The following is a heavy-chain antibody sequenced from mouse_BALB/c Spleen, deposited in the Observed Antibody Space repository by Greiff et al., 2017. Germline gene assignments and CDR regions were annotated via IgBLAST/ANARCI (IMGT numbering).Heavy chain of an antibody. V-gene: IGHV3-2*02. D-gene: IGHD1-1*01. Sequence: EVKLQESGPGLVKPSQSLSLTCTVTGYSITSDYAWNWIRQFPGNKLEWMGYISYSGSTSYNPSLKSRISITRDTSKNQFFLQLNSVTTEDTATYYCARLDYYGRGYYAMDYWGQGTSVTVSS. CDR2: ISYSGST. CDR1: GYSITSDYA. CDR3: ARLDYYGRGYYAMDY. J-gene: IGHJ4*01.